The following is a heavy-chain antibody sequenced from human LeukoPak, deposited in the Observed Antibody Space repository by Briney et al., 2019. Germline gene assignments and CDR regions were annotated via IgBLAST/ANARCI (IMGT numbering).Heavy chain of an antibody. CDR3: AKAPTRGWYGLVDY. Sequence: SGGCLRLSCAASGFTFDDYAMHWVRQAPGKGLEWVSGISWNSGSIGYADSVKGRFTISRDNAKNSLYLQMNSLRAEDTALYYCAKAPTRGWYGLVDYWGQGTLVTVSS. CDR2: ISWNSGSI. D-gene: IGHD6-19*01. V-gene: IGHV3-9*01. J-gene: IGHJ4*02. CDR1: GFTFDDYA.